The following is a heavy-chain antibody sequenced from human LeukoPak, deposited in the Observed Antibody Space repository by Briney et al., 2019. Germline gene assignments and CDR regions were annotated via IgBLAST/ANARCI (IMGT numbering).Heavy chain of an antibody. V-gene: IGHV3-21*01. CDR3: ARGSRFGEFPDYYMDV. CDR1: GFTFSSYG. D-gene: IGHD3-10*01. CDR2: ISSSSSYI. Sequence: GGSLRLSCAASGFTFSSYGMHWVRQAPGKGLEWVSSISSSSSYIYYADSVKGRFTISRDNAKNSLYLQMNSLRAEDTAVYYCARGSRFGEFPDYYMDVWGKGTTVTVSS. J-gene: IGHJ6*03.